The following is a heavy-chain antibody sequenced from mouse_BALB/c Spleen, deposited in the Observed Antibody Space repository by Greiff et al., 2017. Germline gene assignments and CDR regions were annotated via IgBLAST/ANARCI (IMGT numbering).Heavy chain of an antibody. Sequence: VESGGGLVKPGGSLKLSCAASGFTFSSYAMSWVRQSPEKRLEWVAEISSGGSYTYYPDTVTGRFTISRDNAKNTLYLVMSSLRSEDTAMYYCARDDYGKGWFAYWGQGTLVTVSA. CDR2: ISSGGSYT. CDR1: GFTFSSYA. D-gene: IGHD2-1*01. J-gene: IGHJ3*01. V-gene: IGHV5-9-4*01. CDR3: ARDDYGKGWFAY.